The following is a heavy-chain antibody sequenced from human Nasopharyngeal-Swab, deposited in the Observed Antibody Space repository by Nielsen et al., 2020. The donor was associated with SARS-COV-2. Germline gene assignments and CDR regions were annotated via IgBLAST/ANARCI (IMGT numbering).Heavy chain of an antibody. V-gene: IGHV3-23*01. D-gene: IGHD5-12*01. Sequence: CACGCVVVSWCAMRWVRPAPGTGLEWVSAISGSGGSTYYADSVKGRFTISRDNSKNTLYLQMNSLRAEDTAVYYCASPPMRWLRLEGWFDPWGQGTLVTVSS. CDR1: CVVVSWCA. CDR3: ASPPMRWLRLEGWFDP. J-gene: IGHJ5*02. CDR2: ISGSGGST.